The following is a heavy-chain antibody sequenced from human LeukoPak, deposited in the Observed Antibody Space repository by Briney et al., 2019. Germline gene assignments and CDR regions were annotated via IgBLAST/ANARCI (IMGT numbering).Heavy chain of an antibody. Sequence: GGSLRLSCAASGFTFSSYAMSWVRQAPGKGLEWVSAISGSGGSTYYADSVKGRFTISRDNSKNTLYLQVNSLRAEDTAVYYCAKAGSGWYWFDPWGQGTLVTVSS. CDR1: GFTFSSYA. CDR2: ISGSGGST. J-gene: IGHJ5*02. V-gene: IGHV3-23*01. D-gene: IGHD6-13*01. CDR3: AKAGSGWYWFDP.